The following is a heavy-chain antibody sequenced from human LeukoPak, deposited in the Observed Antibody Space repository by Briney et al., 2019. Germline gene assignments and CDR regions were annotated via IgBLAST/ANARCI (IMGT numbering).Heavy chain of an antibody. CDR2: IYYTGST. J-gene: IGHJ3*02. D-gene: IGHD3-22*01. CDR1: GGSINSGGYY. Sequence: SETLSLTCTVSGGSINSGGYYWSWISQHPGKGLEWVGYIYYTGSTYYNPSLKSRVSISLDTSKTQFSLKMSSVTAADTALYYCARSVGWGNYRSAFDIWGHGTLVTVSS. CDR3: ARSVGWGNYRSAFDI. V-gene: IGHV4-31*03.